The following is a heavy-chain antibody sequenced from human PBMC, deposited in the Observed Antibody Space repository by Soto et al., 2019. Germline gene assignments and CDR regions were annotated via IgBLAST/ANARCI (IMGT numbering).Heavy chain of an antibody. CDR1: GFTFSSYA. CDR3: AKDHESRRGYCSGGSCYSFSYIDAFDI. Sequence: PGGSLRLSCAASGFTFSSYAMSWVRQAPGKGLEWVSAIRGSGGSTYYADSVKGRFTISRDNSKNTLYLQMNSLRAEDTAVYYCAKDHESRRGYCSGGSCYSFSYIDAFDIWGQGTMVTVSS. CDR2: IRGSGGST. D-gene: IGHD2-15*01. V-gene: IGHV3-23*01. J-gene: IGHJ3*02.